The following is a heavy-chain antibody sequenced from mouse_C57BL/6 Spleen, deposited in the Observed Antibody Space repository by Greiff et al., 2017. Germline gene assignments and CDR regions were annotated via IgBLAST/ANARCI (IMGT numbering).Heavy chain of an antibody. CDR1: GYTFTDYY. CDR3: ARFITTVGATDYFDY. V-gene: IGHV1-26*01. CDR2: INPNNGGT. J-gene: IGHJ2*01. D-gene: IGHD1-1*01. Sequence: EVQLQQSGPELVKPGASVKISCKASGYTFTDYYMNWVKQSHGKSLEWIGDINPNNGGTSYNQKFKGKATLTVDKSSSTAYMELRSRTSEDSAVYYCARFITTVGATDYFDYWGQGTTLTVSS.